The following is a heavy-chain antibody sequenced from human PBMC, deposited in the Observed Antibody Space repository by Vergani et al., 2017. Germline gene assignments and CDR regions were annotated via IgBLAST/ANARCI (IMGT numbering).Heavy chain of an antibody. V-gene: IGHV3-23*01. CDR1: GFTFSSYA. CDR2: ISGSGGST. CDR3: AQDLSVGSSYYYYGMDV. Sequence: EVQLLESGGGLVQPGGSLRLSCAASGFTFSSYAMSWVRQAPGKGLEWVSAISGSGGSTYYADSVKGRFTISRDNAKNTLYLQMNSLRAEDTAVYYCAQDLSVGSSYYYYGMDVWGQGTTVTVSS. D-gene: IGHD3-10*01. J-gene: IGHJ6*02.